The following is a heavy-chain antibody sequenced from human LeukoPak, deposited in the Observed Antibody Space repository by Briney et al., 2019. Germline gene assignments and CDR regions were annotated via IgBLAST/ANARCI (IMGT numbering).Heavy chain of an antibody. V-gene: IGHV3-23*01. CDR1: GFTFSSCA. J-gene: IGHJ4*02. D-gene: IGHD6-13*01. Sequence: PGGSLRLSCAASGFTFSSCAMSWVRQAPGKGLEWVSAISGSGGSTYYADSVKGRFTISRDNSKNTLYLQMNSLRAEDTAVYYCAKDLHSSSWYTGSSFDYWGQGTLVTVSS. CDR3: AKDLHSSSWYTGSSFDY. CDR2: ISGSGGST.